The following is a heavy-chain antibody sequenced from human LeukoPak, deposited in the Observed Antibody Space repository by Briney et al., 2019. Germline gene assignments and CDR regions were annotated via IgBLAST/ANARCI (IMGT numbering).Heavy chain of an antibody. CDR1: GFTFSDYY. V-gene: IGHV3-7*01. CDR3: ARSRGPSYYYDSSGYPSGY. CDR2: IKQDGSEK. D-gene: IGHD3-22*01. Sequence: PGGSLRLSCAASGFTFSDYYMSWVRQAPGKGLEWVANIKQDGSEKYYVDSVKGRFTISRDNAKNSLYLQMNSLRAEDTAVYYCARSRGPSYYYDSSGYPSGYWGQGTLVTVSS. J-gene: IGHJ4*02.